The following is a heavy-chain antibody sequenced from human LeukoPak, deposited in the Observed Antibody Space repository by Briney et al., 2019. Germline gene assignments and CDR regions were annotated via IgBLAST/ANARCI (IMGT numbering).Heavy chain of an antibody. Sequence: ASVKVSCKASGYTFTGYYMHWGRQAPGQGLEWMGWINPNSGGTNYAHKFQGRVTMTRDTSINTAYMELSSLRSDDTAVYYCARKWCGEISEFDSWGQGTLVTVSS. J-gene: IGHJ4*02. CDR2: INPNSGGT. CDR1: GYTFTGYY. CDR3: ARKWCGEISEFDS. D-gene: IGHD3-10*01. V-gene: IGHV1-2*02.